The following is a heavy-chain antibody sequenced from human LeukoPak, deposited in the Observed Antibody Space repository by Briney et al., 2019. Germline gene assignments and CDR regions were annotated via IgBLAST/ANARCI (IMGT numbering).Heavy chain of an antibody. CDR3: AKAPVTSCRGAYCYPFDS. CDR2: ISGSGLST. CDR1: GFTFSSYA. V-gene: IGHV3-23*01. J-gene: IGHJ4*02. D-gene: IGHD2-21*01. Sequence: PGGSLRLSCAASGFTFSSYAMSWVRQAPGKGLEWVSAISGSGLSTYHADSVRGRFTISRDNSKNTLYLQMNSLRAEDAAVYFCAKAPVTSCRGAYCYPFDSWGQGTLVTVSS.